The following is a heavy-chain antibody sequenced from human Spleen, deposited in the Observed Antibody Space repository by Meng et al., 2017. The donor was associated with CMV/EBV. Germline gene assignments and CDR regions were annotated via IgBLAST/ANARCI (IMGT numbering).Heavy chain of an antibody. CDR1: GFSFSTSGMC. CDR3: ARIVPGYSSSWYLDY. V-gene: IGHV2-70*20. J-gene: IGHJ4*02. Sequence: SGPTLVQPTQTLTLTCTFSGFSFSTSGMCVSWVRQPPGKALEWLALIDWDDDKYYRALIDWDDDQYYNTSLKTRLTISKDTPKNQVVLTMTNMDPVDTATYYCARIVPGYSSSWYLDYWGQGTLVTVSS. CDR2: IDWDDDK. D-gene: IGHD6-13*01.